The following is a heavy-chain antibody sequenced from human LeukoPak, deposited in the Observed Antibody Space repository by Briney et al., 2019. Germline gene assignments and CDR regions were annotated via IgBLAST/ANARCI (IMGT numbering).Heavy chain of an antibody. CDR1: GFTLSSYA. Sequence: QAGGSLRLSCAASGFTLSSYAMTWVRQAPGRGLEWVSSVDGGGGGTYYADSVKGRFTISRDNSKDTLYLQMDSLRGEDTAVYYCAKDFRIGYSAHFDYWGQGALVTVSS. J-gene: IGHJ4*02. CDR2: VDGGGGGT. D-gene: IGHD2-21*01. V-gene: IGHV3-23*01. CDR3: AKDFRIGYSAHFDY.